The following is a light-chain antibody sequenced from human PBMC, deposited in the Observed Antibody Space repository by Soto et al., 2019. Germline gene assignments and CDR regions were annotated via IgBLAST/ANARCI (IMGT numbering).Light chain of an antibody. J-gene: IGLJ7*01. CDR1: SSNIGNNY. Sequence: QSVLTQPPSVSAAPGQKVTISCSGSSSNIGNNYVSWYQQLPGTAPKLLIYENNKRPSGIPDRFSGSKSGTSATLGITGRQTGDEADYYCGTWDSSLSAAVFGGGTQLTVL. V-gene: IGLV1-51*02. CDR3: GTWDSSLSAAV. CDR2: ENN.